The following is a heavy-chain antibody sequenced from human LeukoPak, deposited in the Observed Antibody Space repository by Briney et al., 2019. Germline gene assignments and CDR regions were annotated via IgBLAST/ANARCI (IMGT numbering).Heavy chain of an antibody. V-gene: IGHV3-11*05. CDR1: GYTFSYYY. Sequence: GGSLRLSCAASGYTFSYYYMSWIRQAPGKGLEWASYISSSSSYTNYADSVKGRFTISRDNSKNTLYLQMNSLRAEDTAVYYCARGGGPRYYFDYWGQGTLFTVSS. D-gene: IGHD3-16*01. CDR2: ISSSSSYT. CDR3: ARGGGPRYYFDY. J-gene: IGHJ4*02.